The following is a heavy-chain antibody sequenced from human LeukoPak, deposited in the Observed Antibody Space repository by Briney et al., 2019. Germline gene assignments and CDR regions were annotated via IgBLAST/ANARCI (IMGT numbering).Heavy chain of an antibody. D-gene: IGHD2-15*01. Sequence: GASVKVSCKASGGTFSSSAISWVRQAPGQGLEWMGRIIPTLAITNYAQNFQGRVTITADKPTSTVYMELSSLRSEDTAVYYCAREYCSGGSCYRDWFGPWGQGTLVTVFS. CDR3: AREYCSGGSCYRDWFGP. V-gene: IGHV1-69*04. CDR1: GGTFSSSA. CDR2: IIPTLAIT. J-gene: IGHJ5*02.